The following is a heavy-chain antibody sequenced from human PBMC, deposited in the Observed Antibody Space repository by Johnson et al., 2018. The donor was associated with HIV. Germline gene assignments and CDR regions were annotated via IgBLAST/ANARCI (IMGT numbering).Heavy chain of an antibody. J-gene: IGHJ3*02. Sequence: VQLVESGGGVVRPGGSLRLSCAASGFTFDDYAMHWVRQAPGKGLEWVSGISWNSGSIGYSDSVKGRFTISRDNSKNTLYLQMNSLRAEDTAVYYCARDRHDSSGYYWGNAFDIWGQGTMVTVSS. CDR3: ARDRHDSSGYYWGNAFDI. CDR1: GFTFDDYA. CDR2: ISWNSGSI. D-gene: IGHD3-22*01. V-gene: IGHV3-9*01.